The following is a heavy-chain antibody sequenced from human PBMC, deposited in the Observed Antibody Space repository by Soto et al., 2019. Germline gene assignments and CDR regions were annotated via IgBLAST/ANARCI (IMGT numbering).Heavy chain of an antibody. CDR1: GFTFTSSA. V-gene: IGHV1-58*01. J-gene: IGHJ3*02. Sequence: SVKVSCKASGFTFTSSAVQWVRQARGQRLEWIGWIVVGSGNTNYAQKFQERVTITRDMSTSTAYMELSSLRSEDTAVYYCAAPEINYYDSSGYSAFEIWGQGTMVTVSS. CDR2: IVVGSGNT. CDR3: AAPEINYYDSSGYSAFEI. D-gene: IGHD3-22*01.